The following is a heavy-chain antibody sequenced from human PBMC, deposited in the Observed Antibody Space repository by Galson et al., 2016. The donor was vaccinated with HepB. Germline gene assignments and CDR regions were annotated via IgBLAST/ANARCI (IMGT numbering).Heavy chain of an antibody. D-gene: IGHD3-3*01. CDR3: ARDAGIYDFWSGQDLYYYYGMDV. CDR1: GYTFGMYY. J-gene: IGHJ6*02. Sequence: SVKVSCKASGYTFGMYYINWVRQAPGQGLEWLGRISGYNGNTNYAQKLQGRIILTTDTSTTTAYMELRSLRSDDTALYYCARDAGIYDFWSGQDLYYYYGMDVWGQGTTVTVSS. CDR2: ISGYNGNT. V-gene: IGHV1-18*01.